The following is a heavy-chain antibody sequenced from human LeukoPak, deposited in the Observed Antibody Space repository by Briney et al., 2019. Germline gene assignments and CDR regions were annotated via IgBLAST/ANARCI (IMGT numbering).Heavy chain of an antibody. J-gene: IGHJ4*02. CDR1: GVTFSSYE. Sequence: GGSLRLSCAAPGVTFSSYEMNWVRQAPGKGLEWVSYISSSGSTIYYADSVKGRFTISRDNAKNSLYLQMNSLRAEDTAVYYCARGDSGSYYFDYWGQGTLVTVSS. D-gene: IGHD1-26*01. CDR2: ISSSGSTI. CDR3: ARGDSGSYYFDY. V-gene: IGHV3-48*03.